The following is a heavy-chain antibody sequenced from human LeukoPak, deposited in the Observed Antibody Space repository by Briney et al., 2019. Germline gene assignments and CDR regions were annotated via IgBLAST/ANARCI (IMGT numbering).Heavy chain of an antibody. Sequence: HSETLSLTCTVSGGSISSGDSSWSWIRQPPGKGLEWIGYIYSSGDTYYNPSLKSRVTISVDTSKNQFSLRLSSVTAADTAVYYCARTPGYCSGTSCYIGYWGQGTLVTVSP. D-gene: IGHD2-2*02. V-gene: IGHV4-30-4*01. CDR3: ARTPGYCSGTSCYIGY. CDR1: GGSISSGDSS. CDR2: IYSSGDT. J-gene: IGHJ4*02.